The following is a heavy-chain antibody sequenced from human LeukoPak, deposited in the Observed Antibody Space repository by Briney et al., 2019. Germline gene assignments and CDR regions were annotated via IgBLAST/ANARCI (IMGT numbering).Heavy chain of an antibody. CDR1: GLTFGDAW. CDR2: ITNGEAT. CDR3: STYRYSYCSTGYSYFDY. V-gene: IGHV3-15*01. D-gene: IGHD3-22*01. J-gene: IGHJ4*02. Sequence: TGGSLRLPCAASGLTFGDAWMSWVRQAPGKALEWLARITNGEATNYAALGRGRFTISRDDRQATLYLEMDSPETEDTALFYCSTYRYSYCSTGYSYFDYWDQGVLVTVSS.